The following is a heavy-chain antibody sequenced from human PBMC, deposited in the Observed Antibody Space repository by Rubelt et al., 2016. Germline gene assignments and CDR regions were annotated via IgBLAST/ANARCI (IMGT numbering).Heavy chain of an antibody. CDR3: ARDPLPVRGVIMTPTH. CDR2: ISAYNGNK. CDR1: GYTFTSYG. D-gene: IGHD3-10*01. J-gene: IGHJ4*02. V-gene: IGHV1-18*01. Sequence: QVQLVQSGAEVKKPGASVKVSCKASGYTFTSYGISWVRQAPGQGLEWMGWISAYNGNKNYAQKLQGRVTRTTDTSTRTAYMELRSLRSDDTAVYYCARDPLPVRGVIMTPTHWGQGTLVTVSS.